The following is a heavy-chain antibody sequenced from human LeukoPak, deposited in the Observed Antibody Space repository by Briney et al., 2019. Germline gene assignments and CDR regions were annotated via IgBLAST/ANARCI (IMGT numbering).Heavy chain of an antibody. D-gene: IGHD3-10*01. CDR3: ARDHNYYGSGSYYKLNYFDY. CDR2: ISWNSGSI. Sequence: PGGSLRLSCAASGFTFDDYAMHWVRQAPGKGLEWVSGISWNSGSIGYADSVKGRFTISRDNAKNSLYLQMNSLRAEDTALYYCARDHNYYGSGSYYKLNYFDYWGQGTLVTVSS. J-gene: IGHJ4*02. CDR1: GFTFDDYA. V-gene: IGHV3-9*01.